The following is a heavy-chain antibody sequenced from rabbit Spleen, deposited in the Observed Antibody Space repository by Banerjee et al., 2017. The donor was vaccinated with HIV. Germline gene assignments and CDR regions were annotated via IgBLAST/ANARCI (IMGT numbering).Heavy chain of an antibody. D-gene: IGHD6-1*01. CDR3: ARGDDSVAYRADL. Sequence: QQQLVESGGGLVKPGASLTLTCKASGFSFSNYWVCWVRQAPGKGLEWIGCIYTTSSSTYYASWAKGRFTISKTSSTTVTLQMTSLTAADTATYFCARGDDSVAYRADLWGQGTLVTVS. V-gene: IGHV1S45*01. J-gene: IGHJ4*01. CDR2: IYTTSSST. CDR1: GFSFSNYW.